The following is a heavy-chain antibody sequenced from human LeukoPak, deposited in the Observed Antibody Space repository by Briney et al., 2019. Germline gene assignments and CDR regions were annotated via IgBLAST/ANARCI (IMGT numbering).Heavy chain of an antibody. D-gene: IGHD6-13*01. CDR3: ERTDYSSSWSPWGFDS. CDR1: GDSVSINSVA. CDR2: TYYKFNCFN. Sequence: SHTLSLTCAISGDSVSINSVAWNWIRQSPSRGLEWLGSTYYKFNCFNDSDASVKSRITINPDTSKNQFSLQLNSVTPEDTAVYYCERTDYSSSWSPWGFDSWGQGPVVPVSS. V-gene: IGHV6-1*01. J-gene: IGHJ5*01.